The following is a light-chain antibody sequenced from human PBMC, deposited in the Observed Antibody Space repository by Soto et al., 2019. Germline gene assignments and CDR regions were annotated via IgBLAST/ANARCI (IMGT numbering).Light chain of an antibody. V-gene: IGKV2-28*01. Sequence: DLEMTQSQLSLPVTPGEPASISCRSSQSLLHSNGYNYLDWYLQKPGQSPQLLIYLGSNRASGVPDRFSGSGSGTDFTLKISRVEAEDVGVYYCMQPLQSWTFGQGTKVDIK. CDR1: QSLLHSNGYNY. CDR3: MQPLQSWT. CDR2: LGS. J-gene: IGKJ1*01.